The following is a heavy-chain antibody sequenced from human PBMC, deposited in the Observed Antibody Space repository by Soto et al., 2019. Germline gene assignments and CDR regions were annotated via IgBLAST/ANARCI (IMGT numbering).Heavy chain of an antibody. J-gene: IGHJ4*02. Sequence: ASVKVSCKASGYTFNSYAMDWLRQAPGQRLEWMGWINAGNGNTKYSQKFQVRVTITKDTSATTAYMELSSLRSEDTAVYYCARDLGGWPDYWGQGTLVTVSS. V-gene: IGHV1-3*01. D-gene: IGHD2-15*01. CDR1: GYTFNSYA. CDR3: ARDLGGWPDY. CDR2: INAGNGNT.